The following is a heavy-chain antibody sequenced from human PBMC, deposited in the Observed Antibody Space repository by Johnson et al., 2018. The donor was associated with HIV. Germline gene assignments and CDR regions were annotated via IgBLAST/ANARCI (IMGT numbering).Heavy chain of an antibody. CDR1: GFTFDDYG. CDR3: AREARNNWNYEGDAFDI. J-gene: IGHJ3*02. D-gene: IGHD1-7*01. Sequence: EVQLLESGGGVVRPGGSLRLSCAASGFTFDDYGMSWVRQAPGKGLEWVSGITWNGGSTGYADSVKGRFTISRDNAKNSLFLQMNSLRTEDTAVYYCAREARNNWNYEGDAFDIWGQGTMVTVSS. CDR2: ITWNGGST. V-gene: IGHV3-20*04.